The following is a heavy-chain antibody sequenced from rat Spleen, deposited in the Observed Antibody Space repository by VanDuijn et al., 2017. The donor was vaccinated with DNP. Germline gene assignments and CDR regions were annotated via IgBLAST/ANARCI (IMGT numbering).Heavy chain of an antibody. D-gene: IGHD1-4*01. Sequence: EVQLQESGPGLVKPSQSLSLTCSVTGFSITSNYRWNWIRKFPGNKLEWMGYINIAGSTNYNPSLRSRISITRDTSKNQFFLQVNSVTTEDTATYYCARDLPWYTLYWGQGVMVTVSS. CDR3: ARDLPWYTLY. CDR2: INIAGST. J-gene: IGHJ2*01. V-gene: IGHV3-3*01. CDR1: GFSITSNYR.